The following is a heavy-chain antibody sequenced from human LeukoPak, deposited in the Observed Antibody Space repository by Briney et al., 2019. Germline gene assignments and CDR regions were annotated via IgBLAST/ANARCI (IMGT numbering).Heavy chain of an antibody. CDR2: INPNSGGT. Sequence: ASVKVSCKASGYTFTGYYMHWVRQAPGQGLEWMGWINPNSGGTNYAQKFQGRVTMTRDTSKNQLSLKLNSVTAADTAVYYCARALGAFDIWGQGTMVTVS. CDR1: GYTFTGYY. CDR3: ARALGAFDI. V-gene: IGHV1-2*02. J-gene: IGHJ3*02.